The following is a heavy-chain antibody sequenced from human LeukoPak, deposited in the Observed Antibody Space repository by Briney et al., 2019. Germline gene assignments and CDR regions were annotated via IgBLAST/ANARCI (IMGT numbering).Heavy chain of an antibody. Sequence: SETLSLTCTVSGGSLSSYHWSWIRQPPGKGLERLGYIYYSGSTNYNPSLKSRVTISVDTSKNQFSLKLSSVTAADTAVYYCARHFGLSATAADYFDYWGQGTLVTVSS. J-gene: IGHJ4*02. CDR3: ARHFGLSATAADYFDY. CDR1: GGSLSSYH. V-gene: IGHV4-59*08. CDR2: IYYSGST. D-gene: IGHD6-25*01.